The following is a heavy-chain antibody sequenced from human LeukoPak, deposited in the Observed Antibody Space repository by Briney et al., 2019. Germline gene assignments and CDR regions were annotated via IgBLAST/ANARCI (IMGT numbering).Heavy chain of an antibody. D-gene: IGHD5-12*01. CDR2: ISSSGSTI. V-gene: IGHV3-48*03. Sequence: PGGSLRLSCAASGFTFSSYGMNWVRQAPGKGLEWVSYISSSGSTIYYADSVKGRFTISRDNAKNSLYLQMNSLRAEDTAAYYCARGRGPYGMDVWGKGTTVTVSS. CDR1: GFTFSSYG. J-gene: IGHJ6*04. CDR3: ARGRGPYGMDV.